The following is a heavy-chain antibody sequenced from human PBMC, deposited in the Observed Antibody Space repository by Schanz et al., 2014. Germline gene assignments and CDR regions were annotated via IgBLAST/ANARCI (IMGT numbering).Heavy chain of an antibody. J-gene: IGHJ4*02. CDR3: ARRLRGFDY. V-gene: IGHV4-59*08. D-gene: IGHD4-17*01. Sequence: QVQLQESGPGLVKPSETLSLTCTVSGGSISTYYWSWIRQPPGKGLEWIGYIYYTGHTYYNPSLKRRAAKAVDTSTHHFPLKFFSVTAADTAVYYCARRLRGFDYWGQGTLVTVSS. CDR2: IYYTGHT. CDR1: GGSISTYY.